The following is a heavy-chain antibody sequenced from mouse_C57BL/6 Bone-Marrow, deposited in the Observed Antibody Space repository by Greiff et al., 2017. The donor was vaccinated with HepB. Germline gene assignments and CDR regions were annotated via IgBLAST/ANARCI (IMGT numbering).Heavy chain of an antibody. CDR3: ARHNYSNYRFAY. V-gene: IGHV5-6*01. Sequence: EVMLVESGGDLVKPGGSLKLSCAASGFTFSSYGMSWVRQTPDKRLEWVATISSGGSYTYYPDSVKGRFTISRDNAKNTLYLQMSSLKSEDTAMYYCARHNYSNYRFAYWGQGTLVTVSA. CDR2: ISSGGSYT. D-gene: IGHD2-5*01. J-gene: IGHJ3*01. CDR1: GFTFSSYG.